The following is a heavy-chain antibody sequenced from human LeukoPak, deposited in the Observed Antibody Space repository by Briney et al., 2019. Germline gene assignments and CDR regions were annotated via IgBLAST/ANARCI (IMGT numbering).Heavy chain of an antibody. CDR3: ARSMVRGVKVFDY. CDR1: GGSFSGYY. D-gene: IGHD3-10*01. Sequence: PSETLSLTCAVYGGSFSGYYWSWIRQPPGKGLEWIGEINHSGSTNYNPSLKSRVTISVDTSKNQFSLKLSSVTAADTAVYYCARSMVRGVKVFDYWGQGTLVTVSS. J-gene: IGHJ4*02. V-gene: IGHV4-34*01. CDR2: INHSGST.